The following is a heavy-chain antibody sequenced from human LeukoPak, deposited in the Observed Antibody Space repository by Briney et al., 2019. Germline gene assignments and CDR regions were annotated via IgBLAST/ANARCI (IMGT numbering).Heavy chain of an antibody. CDR1: GYTFTSYD. CDR3: ARASYYYDSSGYYPNWFDP. J-gene: IGHJ5*02. CDR2: MNPNSGNT. Sequence: ASVKVSCKASGYTFTSYDINWVRQATGQGLEWMGWMNPNSGNTGYAQKFQGRVTMTRNTSISTACMELSSLRSEDTAVYYCARASYYYDSSGYYPNWFDPWGQGTLVTVSS. V-gene: IGHV1-8*01. D-gene: IGHD3-22*01.